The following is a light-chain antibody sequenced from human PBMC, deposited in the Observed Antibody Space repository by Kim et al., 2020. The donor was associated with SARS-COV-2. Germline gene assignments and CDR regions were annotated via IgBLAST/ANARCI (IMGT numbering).Light chain of an antibody. CDR3: SSYTSSNTVV. CDR1: SSDVGVYNY. J-gene: IGLJ2*01. Sequence: GQSITISCTGPSSDVGVYNYVSWYQQHPGKAPKLMIYDVSNRPSGVSNRFSGSKSGNTASLTISGLQAEDEADYYCSSYTSSNTVVFGGGTKVTVL. V-gene: IGLV2-14*03. CDR2: DVS.